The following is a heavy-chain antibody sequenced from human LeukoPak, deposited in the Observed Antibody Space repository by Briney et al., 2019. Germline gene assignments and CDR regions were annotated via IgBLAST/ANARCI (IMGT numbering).Heavy chain of an antibody. CDR3: ARSAGPVIVVLGAAQPPSYQYYMDV. Sequence: SVKVSCKAPGDSFNRYAISWVRQAPGQGLEWVGGIIPIFGNANYGEKFQGRVTITADASTTTAYMEMSSLGSEDTAVYYCARSAGPVIVVLGAAQPPSYQYYMDVWDKGTTVTVSS. CDR1: GDSFNRYA. J-gene: IGHJ6*03. CDR2: IIPIFGNA. V-gene: IGHV1-69*13. D-gene: IGHD2-15*01.